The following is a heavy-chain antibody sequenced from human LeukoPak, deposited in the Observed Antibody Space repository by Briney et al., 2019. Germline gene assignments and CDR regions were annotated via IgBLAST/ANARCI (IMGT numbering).Heavy chain of an antibody. CDR1: GFTFSSYG. J-gene: IGHJ4*02. Sequence: GGSLRLSCAASGFTFSSYGMNWVRQAPGKGLEWVLYITSSGSTIYYADSVKGRFTISRDNAKNSLYLQMNSLRAEDTAVYYCARAPDYFDYWGQGTLVTVSS. CDR2: ITSSGSTI. CDR3: ARAPDYFDY. V-gene: IGHV3-48*03.